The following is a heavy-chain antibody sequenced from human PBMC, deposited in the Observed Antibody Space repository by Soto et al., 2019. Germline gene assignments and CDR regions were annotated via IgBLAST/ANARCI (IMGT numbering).Heavy chain of an antibody. V-gene: IGHV4-59*01. D-gene: IGHD6-13*01. J-gene: IGHJ3*01. CDR2: IYYSGST. Sequence: QVQLQESGPGLVKPSETLSLTCTVSGDSISSYYWNWIRQPPGKGLEWIGYIYYSGSTKYNPSLKSRVIISVDPSKNQFSLNLSSMTAADTAVYYCAGLSGIGGAFDVWGQGTMVTVSS. CDR1: GDSISSYY. CDR3: AGLSGIGGAFDV.